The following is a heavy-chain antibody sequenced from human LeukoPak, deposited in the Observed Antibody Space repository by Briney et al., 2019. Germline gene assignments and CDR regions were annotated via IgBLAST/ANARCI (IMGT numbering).Heavy chain of an antibody. CDR1: GFTFSSYA. D-gene: IGHD3-22*01. CDR3: ARQYDSSGPYYFDY. J-gene: IGHJ4*02. V-gene: IGHV3-23*01. CDR2: ISGSGGST. Sequence: GGSLRLSCAASGFTFSSYAMSWVRQAPGKGLEWVSAISGSGGSTYYADSVKGRFTISRDNSKNTLYLQMNSLRAEDTAMYYCARQYDSSGPYYFDYWGQGTLVTVSS.